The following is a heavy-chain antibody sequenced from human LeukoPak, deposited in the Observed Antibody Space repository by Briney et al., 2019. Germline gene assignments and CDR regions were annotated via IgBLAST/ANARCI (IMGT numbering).Heavy chain of an antibody. Sequence: ASVQVSCKASGYSLTSYGISWVRQAPGQGLEWMGWSSAYNGNTNYAQKLQGRVTMTTDTSTSTAYMELRSLRSDDTAVYYCARVPAWSGYSSWFDPWGQGTLVTVSS. J-gene: IGHJ5*02. D-gene: IGHD3-3*01. V-gene: IGHV1-18*01. CDR2: SSAYNGNT. CDR1: GYSLTSYG. CDR3: ARVPAWSGYSSWFDP.